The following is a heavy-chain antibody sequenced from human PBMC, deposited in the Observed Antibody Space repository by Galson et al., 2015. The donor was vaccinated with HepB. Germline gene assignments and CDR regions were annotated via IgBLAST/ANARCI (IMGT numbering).Heavy chain of an antibody. J-gene: IGHJ6*03. Sequence: SVKVCCKASGYTFTGYYMHWVRQAPGQWLEWMGWINPNSGGTNYAQKFRGRVTMNRDTSISTAYMELIRLRSDDSAVYYCARDRGSDTAMSKDIVPYYYCIDVWGKGTTVTVSS. CDR3: ARDRGSDTAMSKDIVPYYYCIDV. CDR1: GYTFTGYY. D-gene: IGHD5-18*01. CDR2: INPNSGGT. V-gene: IGHV1-2*02.